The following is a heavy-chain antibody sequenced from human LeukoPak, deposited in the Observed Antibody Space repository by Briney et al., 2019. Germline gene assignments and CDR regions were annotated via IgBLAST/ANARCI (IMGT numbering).Heavy chain of an antibody. CDR2: IYHSGST. CDR3: ARTIISMVRGVIYYSNMDV. CDR1: GASISTYY. J-gene: IGHJ6*02. D-gene: IGHD3-10*01. V-gene: IGHV4-59*01. Sequence: SETLSLTCTVSGASISTYYWSWIRQPPGKGLEWIGYIYHSGSTNYSPSLKSRVTISVDTSKSQFSLKLSSVTAADTAVYYCARTIISMVRGVIYYSNMDVWGQGTTVTVSS.